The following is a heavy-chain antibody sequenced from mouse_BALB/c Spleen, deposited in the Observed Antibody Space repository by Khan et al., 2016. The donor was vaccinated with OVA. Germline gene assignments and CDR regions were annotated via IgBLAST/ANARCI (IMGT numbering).Heavy chain of an antibody. V-gene: IGHV14-3*02. CDR2: IDPANGDV. CDR1: GFNIKDTY. J-gene: IGHJ3*01. Sequence: VQLKQSGAEFVQPGASVKLSCTASGFNIKDTYMHWINQRPQQGLVWIGRIDPANGDVKYDQRFQDKATIAADASSNKAYLKPSSLTSEDTAVYYCTRGAYNGLFAYWGQGTLVTVSA. D-gene: IGHD2-10*01. CDR3: TRGAYNGLFAY.